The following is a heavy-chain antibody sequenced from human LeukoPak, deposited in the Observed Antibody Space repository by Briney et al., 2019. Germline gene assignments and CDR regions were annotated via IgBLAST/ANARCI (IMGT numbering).Heavy chain of an antibody. V-gene: IGHV4-34*01. CDR1: GGSFSGYY. CDR3: ARQWLVSPLFDY. D-gene: IGHD6-19*01. Sequence: SETLSLTCAVYGGSFSGYYWSWIRQPPGKGLEWIGEINHSGSTNYNPSLRSRVTVSVHTSKNQLSLKLSSVTAADTAEYYCARQWLVSPLFDYWGQGTLVTVSS. J-gene: IGHJ4*02. CDR2: INHSGST.